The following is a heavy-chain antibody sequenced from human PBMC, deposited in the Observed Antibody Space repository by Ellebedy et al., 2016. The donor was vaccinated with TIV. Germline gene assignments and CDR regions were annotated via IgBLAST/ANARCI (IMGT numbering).Heavy chain of an antibody. CDR2: IHPSDGST. Sequence: AASVKVSCKASGYTFTGYYMHWVRQAPGHGLEWVGIIHPSDGSTSYTQRFQGRITLTRDTSTTTVYMSLSSLSFDDTAMYYCALASFDYWGQGTQVTVSS. CDR1: GYTFTGYY. V-gene: IGHV1-46*01. J-gene: IGHJ4*02. CDR3: ALASFDY. D-gene: IGHD1-1*01.